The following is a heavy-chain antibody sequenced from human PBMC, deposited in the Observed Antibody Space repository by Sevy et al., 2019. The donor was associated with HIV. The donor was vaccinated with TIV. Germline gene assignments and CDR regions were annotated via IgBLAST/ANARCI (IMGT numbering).Heavy chain of an antibody. CDR1: GSTLTILS. CDR2: FDPEDGET. J-gene: IGHJ4*02. CDR3: ATTKDYYDSSGSPSDY. V-gene: IGHV1-24*01. Sequence: ASVKVSCKGSGSTLTILSMHWVRQVPGKGLEWMVSFDPEDGETIYARKFQGRVTMTEDTSTDTAYMVLSSLRSEDTAVYYCATTKDYYDSSGSPSDYWGQGTLVTVSS. D-gene: IGHD3-22*01.